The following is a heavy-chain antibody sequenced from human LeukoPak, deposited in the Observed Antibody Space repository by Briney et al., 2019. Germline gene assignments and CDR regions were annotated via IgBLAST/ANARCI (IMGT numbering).Heavy chain of an antibody. CDR2: IGAYNGNT. CDR1: GYTFTSYG. Sequence: ASVKVSCKASGYTFTSYGISWVRQAPGQGLEWMGWIGAYNGNTNYAQNLQGRVTLTTDTPTATAYMELRSLTSDDTAVYYCAIAAITVAGTRYFLHWGQGTLVTVSS. CDR3: AIAAITVAGTRYFLH. D-gene: IGHD6-19*01. J-gene: IGHJ1*01. V-gene: IGHV1-18*01.